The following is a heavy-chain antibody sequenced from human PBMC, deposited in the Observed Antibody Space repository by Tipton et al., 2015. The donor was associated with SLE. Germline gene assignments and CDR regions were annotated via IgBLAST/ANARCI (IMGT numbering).Heavy chain of an antibody. CDR2: INHSGST. J-gene: IGHJ1*01. CDR1: AGSFGGYY. V-gene: IGHV4-34*01. D-gene: IGHD3-16*01. CDR3: ARAPPLLGFQH. Sequence: TLSLTCAVYAGSFGGYYWSWIRQSPGKGLEWIGEINHSGSTNYNPSLKSRVTISVDTSKNQFSLKLSSVTAADTAVYYCARAPPLLGFQHWGQGTLITVSS.